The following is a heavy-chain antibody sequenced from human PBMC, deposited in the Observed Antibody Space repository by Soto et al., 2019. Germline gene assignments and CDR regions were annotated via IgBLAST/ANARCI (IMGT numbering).Heavy chain of an antibody. Sequence: SSETLSLTCAVYGGSFSGYYWSWIRQPPGKGLEWIGEINHSGSTNYNPSLKSRVTISVDTSKNQFSLKLSSVTAADTAVYYCARSLGSSSSSDYWGQGTLVTVSS. D-gene: IGHD6-6*01. CDR2: INHSGST. V-gene: IGHV4-34*01. CDR1: GGSFSGYY. J-gene: IGHJ4*02. CDR3: ARSLGSSSSSDY.